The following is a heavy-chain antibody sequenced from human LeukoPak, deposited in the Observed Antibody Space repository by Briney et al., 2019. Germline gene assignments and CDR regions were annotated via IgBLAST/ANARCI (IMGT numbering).Heavy chain of an antibody. J-gene: IGHJ3*02. V-gene: IGHV5-51*01. CDR3: ARLNCSGGSCSDAFDI. CDR2: IYPGDSDT. Sequence: GESLKISCKGSGYSFTSYWIGWVRQMPGKGLEWMGIIYPGDSDTRYSPSFQGQVTISADKSISTAYLQWSSLKASDTAMYYCARLNCSGGSCSDAFDIWGQGTMVTVSS. D-gene: IGHD2-15*01. CDR1: GYSFTSYW.